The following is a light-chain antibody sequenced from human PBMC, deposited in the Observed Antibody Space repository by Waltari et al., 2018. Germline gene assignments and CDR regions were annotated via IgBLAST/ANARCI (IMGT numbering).Light chain of an antibody. CDR1: QIVSRT. CDR2: DAS. J-gene: IGKJ1*01. Sequence: EIVLTQSPGTLSLSPGERATLSCRASQIVSRTLAWYQQKPGQPPTLLIYDASTRATGIPDRFSGSGSGTDFSLTISRLEPEDFAVYYCQKYGTSPATFGQGTKVEIK. V-gene: IGKV3-20*01. CDR3: QKYGTSPAT.